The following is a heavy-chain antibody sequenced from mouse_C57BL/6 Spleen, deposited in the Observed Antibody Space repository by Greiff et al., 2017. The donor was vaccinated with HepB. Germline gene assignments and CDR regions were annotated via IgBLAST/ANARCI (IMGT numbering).Heavy chain of an antibody. V-gene: IGHV1-26*01. CDR3: ARLRQLRLRGYFDY. Sequence: VQLQQSGPELVKPGASVKISCKASGYTFTDYYMNWVKQSHGKSLEWIGDINPNNGGTSCNQKFKGKATLTVDKSSSTAYMELRSLTSEDSAVYYCARLRQLRLRGYFDYWGQGTTLTVSS. D-gene: IGHD3-2*02. CDR2: INPNNGGT. J-gene: IGHJ2*01. CDR1: GYTFTDYY.